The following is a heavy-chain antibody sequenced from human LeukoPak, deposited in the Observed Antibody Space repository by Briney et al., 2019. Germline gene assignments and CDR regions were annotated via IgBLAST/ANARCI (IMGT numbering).Heavy chain of an antibody. J-gene: IGHJ4*02. V-gene: IGHV3-48*04. CDR1: GFTFSDYG. CDR2: ISSSSSTK. D-gene: IGHD1-26*01. Sequence: PGGSLRLSCAASGFTFSDYGMYWVRQAPGKGLEWDADISSSSSTKFYADSVKGRFTISRDNAKNSVYLQMNSLRVEDTAVYFCARDLWTVGATDTLAYWGQGTLVTVSS. CDR3: ARDLWTVGATDTLAY.